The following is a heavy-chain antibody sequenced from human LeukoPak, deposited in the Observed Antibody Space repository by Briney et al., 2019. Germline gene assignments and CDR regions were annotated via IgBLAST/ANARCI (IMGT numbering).Heavy chain of an antibody. CDR1: GYTFTSYG. Sequence: ASVKVSCKASGYTFTSYGISWVRQAPGQGLEWMGWISAYNGNINYAQKLQGRVTMTTDTSTSTAYMELRSLRSDDTAVYYCARDRRNYDSSGKPSYFDLWGRGTLVTVSS. CDR2: ISAYNGNI. J-gene: IGHJ2*01. CDR3: ARDRRNYDSSGKPSYFDL. D-gene: IGHD3-22*01. V-gene: IGHV1-18*01.